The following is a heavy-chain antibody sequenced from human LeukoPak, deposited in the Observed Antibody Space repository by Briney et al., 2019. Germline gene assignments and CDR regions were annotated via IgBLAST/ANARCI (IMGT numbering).Heavy chain of an antibody. Sequence: ETLSLTCTVSGGSISSYYWSWIRQPPGKGMEWIGYIYYSGSTNYNPSLKSRVTISVDTSKNQFSLKLSSVTAADTAVYYCAMSGYSYGSYDYWGQGTLVTVSS. V-gene: IGHV4-59*01. D-gene: IGHD5-18*01. CDR2: IYYSGST. CDR1: GGSISSYY. CDR3: AMSGYSYGSYDY. J-gene: IGHJ4*02.